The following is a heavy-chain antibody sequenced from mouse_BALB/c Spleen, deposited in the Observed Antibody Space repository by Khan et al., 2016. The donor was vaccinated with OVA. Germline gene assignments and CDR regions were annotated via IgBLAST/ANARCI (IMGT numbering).Heavy chain of an antibody. CDR3: ARPFYYGNPRFTY. V-gene: IGHV5-9*02. Sequence: EVELVESGGGLVKPGGSLKLSCAPSGFAFSSYDMSWVRQTPEKRLEWVATISGTGIYTYYPDSVKGRFTISRDNARNTLYLQMSSLRSEDTALYYCARPFYYGNPRFTYWGQGTLVTVSA. CDR2: ISGTGIYT. D-gene: IGHD2-1*01. J-gene: IGHJ3*01. CDR1: GFAFSSYD.